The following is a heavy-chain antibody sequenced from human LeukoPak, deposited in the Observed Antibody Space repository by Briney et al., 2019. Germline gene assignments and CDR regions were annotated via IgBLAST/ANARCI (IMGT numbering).Heavy chain of an antibody. J-gene: IGHJ4*02. CDR2: ISGSGGST. Sequence: GSLRLSCAASGFTFSSYAMTWVRQAPGKGLEWVSAISGSGGSTYYADSVKGRFTISRDNSINTVDLQMNSLRAEDTAVYYCVKEYHSRGFGAYFDYWGQGTLVTVSS. V-gene: IGHV3-23*01. D-gene: IGHD3-3*01. CDR3: VKEYHSRGFGAYFDY. CDR1: GFTFSSYA.